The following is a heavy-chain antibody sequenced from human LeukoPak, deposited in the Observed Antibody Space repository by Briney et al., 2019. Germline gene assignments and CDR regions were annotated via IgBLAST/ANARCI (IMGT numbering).Heavy chain of an antibody. CDR1: GGSFSGYY. V-gene: IGHV4-34*01. D-gene: IGHD6-19*01. CDR2: INHSGST. Sequence: SETLSLTCAVYGGSFSGYYWSWIRQPPGKGLEWIGEINHSGSTNYNPSLKSRVTISLDTSKNQFSLKLSSVTAADTAVYYCARGRYSSGWYRRGWPVDYWGQGTLVTVSS. J-gene: IGHJ4*02. CDR3: ARGRYSSGWYRRGWPVDY.